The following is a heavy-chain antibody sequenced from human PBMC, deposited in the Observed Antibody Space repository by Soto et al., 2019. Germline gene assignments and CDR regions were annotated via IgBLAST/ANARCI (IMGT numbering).Heavy chain of an antibody. CDR3: AKVGQGSSWYPAYNWFDP. D-gene: IGHD6-13*01. J-gene: IGHJ5*02. CDR2: ISYDGRNK. Sequence: LRLSCAASGFSFSVYALHWVRQAPGKGLEWVALISYDGRNKYYADSVKGRFTISRDNSKNTLYLQMNSLRAEDTAVYYCAKVGQGSSWYPAYNWFDPWGQGTLVTVSS. V-gene: IGHV3-30*04. CDR1: GFSFSVYA.